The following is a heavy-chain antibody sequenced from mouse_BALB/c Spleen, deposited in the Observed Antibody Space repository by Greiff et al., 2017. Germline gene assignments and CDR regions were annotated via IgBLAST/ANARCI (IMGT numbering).Heavy chain of an antibody. CDR1: GFSLTSYG. CDR3: ARDKGYWFAY. J-gene: IGHJ3*01. Sequence: VQGVESGPGLVAPSQSLSITCTVSGFSLTSYGVHWVRQPPGKGLEWLGVIWAGGSTNFNSALMSRLSISKDNSKSQVFLKMNSLQTDDTAMYYCARDKGYWFAYWGQGTLVTVSA. D-gene: IGHD2-2*01. CDR2: IWAGGST. V-gene: IGHV2-9*02.